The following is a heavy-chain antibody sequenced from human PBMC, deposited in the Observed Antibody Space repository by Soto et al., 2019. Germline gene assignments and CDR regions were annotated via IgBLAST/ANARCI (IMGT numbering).Heavy chain of an antibody. CDR1: GGTFSSYA. V-gene: IGHV1-69*13. J-gene: IGHJ6*02. Sequence: GASVKVSCKASGGTFSSYAISWVRQAPGQGLEWMGGIIPIFGTANYAQKFQGRVTVTADESTSTAYMELSSLRSEDTAVYYCARSSIAARSYYYYYGMDAWGQGTTVTVSS. CDR2: IIPIFGTA. CDR3: ARSSIAARSYYYYYGMDA. D-gene: IGHD6-6*01.